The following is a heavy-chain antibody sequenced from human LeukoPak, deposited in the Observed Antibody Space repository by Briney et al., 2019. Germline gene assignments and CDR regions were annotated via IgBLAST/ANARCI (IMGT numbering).Heavy chain of an antibody. CDR3: AKYLARYYFDY. CDR1: GFTFSSYA. V-gene: IGHV3-23*01. Sequence: GGSLRLSCAASGFTFSSYAMSWVRQAPGKGLEWVSVVSGSGGSTYHADSVKGRFTISRDNSKNTLYLQMNSLRAEDTAVYYCAKYLARYYFDYWGQGTLVTVSS. CDR2: VSGSGGST. D-gene: IGHD3-16*01. J-gene: IGHJ4*02.